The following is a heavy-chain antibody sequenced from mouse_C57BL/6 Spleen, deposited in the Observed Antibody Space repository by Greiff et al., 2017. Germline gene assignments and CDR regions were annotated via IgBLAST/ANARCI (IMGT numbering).Heavy chain of an antibody. J-gene: IGHJ4*01. CDR2: IYPRDGST. CDR3: ARGTYDYDNYYAMDY. Sequence: QVQLQQPDAELVKPGASVKISCKVSGYTFTDHTIHWMKQRPEQGLEWIGYIYPRDGSTKYNEKFKGKATLTADKSSSTAYMQLNSLTSEDSAVYFCARGTYDYDNYYAMDYWGQGTSVTVSS. CDR1: GYTFTDHT. D-gene: IGHD2-4*01. V-gene: IGHV1-78*01.